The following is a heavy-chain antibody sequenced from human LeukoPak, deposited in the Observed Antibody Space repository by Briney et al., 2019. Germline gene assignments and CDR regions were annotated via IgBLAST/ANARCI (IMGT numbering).Heavy chain of an antibody. J-gene: IGHJ4*02. V-gene: IGHV3-21*01. Sequence: PGGSLRLSCAASGFTFSSYSMNLVRQAPGKGLEWVSSISSSSSYIYYADSVKGRFTISRDNAKNSLYLQMNSPRAQDTAVYYCARADSSGWLAQGGLDYWGQGTLVTVSS. CDR3: ARADSSGWLAQGGLDY. CDR1: GFTFSSYS. CDR2: ISSSSSYI. D-gene: IGHD6-19*01.